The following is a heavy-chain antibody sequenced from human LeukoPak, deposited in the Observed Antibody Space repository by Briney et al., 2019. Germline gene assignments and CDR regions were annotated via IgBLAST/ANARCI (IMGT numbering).Heavy chain of an antibody. CDR2: ISSSSSTI. Sequence: PGGSLRLSCAASGFTFSSYSMNWVRQAPGKGLEWVSYISSSSSTIYYADSVKGRFTISRDNAKNLLYLQMNSLRAEDTAVYYCARSDPGFFSSGLSFDYWGQGTLVTVSS. D-gene: IGHD2/OR15-2a*01. J-gene: IGHJ4*02. V-gene: IGHV3-48*01. CDR1: GFTFSSYS. CDR3: ARSDPGFFSSGLSFDY.